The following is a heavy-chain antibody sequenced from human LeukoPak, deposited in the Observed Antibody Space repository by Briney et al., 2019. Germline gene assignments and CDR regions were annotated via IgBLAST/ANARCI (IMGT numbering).Heavy chain of an antibody. V-gene: IGHV1-46*01. Sequence: ASVKVSCKASGYTFTSYNMHWVRQAPGQGLEWMGIINPSGGSTSYAQKFQGRVTMTRDTSTSTVYMELSSLRSEDTAVYYCAREVETYCGGDCYSVWGQGTLVTVSS. CDR3: AREVETYCGGDCYSV. J-gene: IGHJ4*02. CDR1: GYTFTSYN. CDR2: INPSGGST. D-gene: IGHD2-21*02.